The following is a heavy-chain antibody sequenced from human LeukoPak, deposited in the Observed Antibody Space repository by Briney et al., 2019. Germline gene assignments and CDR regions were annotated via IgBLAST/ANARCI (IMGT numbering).Heavy chain of an antibody. Sequence: SGTLSLTCAVSGGSISSSNWWSWVRQPPGKGLEWFGEIYHSGSTNYNPSLKSRVTISVDKSKNQFSLKLSSVTAADTAVYYCARERFLEWLSNSFNWFDPWGQGTLVTVSS. CDR1: GGSISSSNW. CDR3: ARERFLEWLSNSFNWFDP. D-gene: IGHD3-3*01. CDR2: IYHSGST. J-gene: IGHJ5*02. V-gene: IGHV4-4*02.